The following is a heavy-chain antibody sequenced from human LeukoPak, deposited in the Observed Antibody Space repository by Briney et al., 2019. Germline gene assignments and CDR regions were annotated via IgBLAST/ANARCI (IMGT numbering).Heavy chain of an antibody. J-gene: IGHJ6*03. V-gene: IGHV3-30*04. Sequence: GGSLRLSCAASGFTFSTYAMHWVSQAPGKGLEWVALISYDEGDKYYVDSVKGRFTISRDNSRNTLYLQMNSLRPEDTAVYYCARDRGRWLPTDYSYYYKDVWGKGTTVTVSS. CDR1: GFTFSTYA. CDR3: ARDRGRWLPTDYSYYYKDV. CDR2: ISYDEGDK. D-gene: IGHD5-24*01.